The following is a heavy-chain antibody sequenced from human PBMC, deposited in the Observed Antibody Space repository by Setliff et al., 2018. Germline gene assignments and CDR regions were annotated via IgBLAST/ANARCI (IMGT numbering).Heavy chain of an antibody. CDR3: ARDSTVTTDYYYYYTDV. D-gene: IGHD4-17*01. J-gene: IGHJ6*03. CDR2: IIPIFGTA. Sequence: ASVKVSCKASGGTFSSYAISWVRQAPGQGLEWMGGIIPIFGTANYAQKFQGRVTITADESTSTAYMELSSLRSEDTAVYYCARDSTVTTDYYYYYTDVWGKGTTVTVSS. V-gene: IGHV1-69*13. CDR1: GGTFSSYA.